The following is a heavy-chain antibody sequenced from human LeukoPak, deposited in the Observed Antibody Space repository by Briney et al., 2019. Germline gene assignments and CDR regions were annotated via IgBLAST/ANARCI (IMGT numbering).Heavy chain of an antibody. CDR1: GGSISTYY. V-gene: IGHV4-59*12. J-gene: IGHJ4*02. D-gene: IGHD5-12*01. Sequence: SETLSLTCTVSGGSISTYYWSWVRQPPGKGLEWLGYVYYTGTTNYNPSLKSRVTISVDTSKNQFSLKLSSVTAADTAVYYCARGGVATIQDWGQGTLVTVSS. CDR3: ARGGVATIQD. CDR2: VYYTGTT.